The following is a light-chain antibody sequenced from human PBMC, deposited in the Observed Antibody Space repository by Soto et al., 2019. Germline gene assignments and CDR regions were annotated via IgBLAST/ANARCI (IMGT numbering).Light chain of an antibody. Sequence: DIQMTQSPSSLSASVGDRVTISCRASQTISMYLNWYQQKPGKAPILLISAASSLQTGVPSRFNGSGSGTEFTLTISSLKPEDLATYYCQQSYTTPPLTFGGGTKVEI. J-gene: IGKJ4*01. CDR2: AAS. CDR1: QTISMY. CDR3: QQSYTTPPLT. V-gene: IGKV1-39*01.